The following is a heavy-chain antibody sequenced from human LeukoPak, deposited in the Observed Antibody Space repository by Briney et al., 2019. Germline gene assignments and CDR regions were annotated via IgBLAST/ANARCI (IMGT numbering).Heavy chain of an antibody. D-gene: IGHD3-9*01. V-gene: IGHV1-2*06. Sequence: GASVKVSCKASGYTFTGYYMYWVRQAPGQGLEWMGRINPNSGGTNYAQKFQGRVTMTRDTSISTAYMELSRLRSDDTAVYYCARGPPLYYDILTGVFDYWGQGTLVTVSS. CDR3: ARGPPLYYDILTGVFDY. CDR1: GYTFTGYY. J-gene: IGHJ4*02. CDR2: INPNSGGT.